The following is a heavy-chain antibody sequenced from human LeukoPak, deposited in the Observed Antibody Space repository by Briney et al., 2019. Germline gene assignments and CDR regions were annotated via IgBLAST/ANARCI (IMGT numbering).Heavy chain of an antibody. CDR2: IIPILGIA. Sequence: SVKVSCKASGGTFSSYTINWVRQAPGQRLEWMGRIIPILGIANYSQKFQGRVPITADKSTSTAYMELSSLRSEDTAVYYCARGILGPELLVDYWGQGTLVTVSS. CDR1: GGTFSSYT. D-gene: IGHD2-21*02. CDR3: ARGILGPELLVDY. J-gene: IGHJ4*02. V-gene: IGHV1-69*02.